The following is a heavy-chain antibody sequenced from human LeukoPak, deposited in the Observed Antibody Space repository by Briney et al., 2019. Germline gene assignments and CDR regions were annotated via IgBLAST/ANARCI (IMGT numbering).Heavy chain of an antibody. Sequence: GGSLRLSCAASGFTFSSYAMHWVRQAPGKGLEWVAVISYDGSSKYYADSVKGRFTISRDNSKNTLYLQMNSLRAEDTAVYYCARDGESAWGQGTLVTVSS. CDR3: ARDGESA. V-gene: IGHV3-30*04. CDR1: GFTFSSYA. CDR2: ISYDGSSK. J-gene: IGHJ5*02. D-gene: IGHD7-27*01.